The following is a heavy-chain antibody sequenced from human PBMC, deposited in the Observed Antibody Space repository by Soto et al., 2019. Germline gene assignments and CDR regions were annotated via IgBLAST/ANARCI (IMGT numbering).Heavy chain of an antibody. V-gene: IGHV3-30*18. CDR2: ISYDGSNK. D-gene: IGHD6-6*01. CDR3: AKDTGYSSSSGYYYYGMDV. CDR1: GFTFSSYG. J-gene: IGHJ6*01. Sequence: QVQLVESGGGVVQPGRSLRLSCAASGFTFSSYGMHWVRQAPGKGLEWVAVISYDGSNKYYADSVKGRFTISRDNSKNTLYLQMNSLRAEDTAVYYCAKDTGYSSSSGYYYYGMDVW.